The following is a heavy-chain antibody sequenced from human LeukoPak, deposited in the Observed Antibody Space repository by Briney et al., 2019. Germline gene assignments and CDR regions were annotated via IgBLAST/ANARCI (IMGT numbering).Heavy chain of an antibody. CDR1: GYTFTSYG. V-gene: IGHV1-18*01. J-gene: IGHJ4*02. Sequence: ASVKVSCKASGYTFTSYGISWVRQAPGQGLERMGWISAYNGNTNYAQKLQGRVTMTTDTSTSTAYMELNTLRSDDTAVYYCARGPPESLRFLEWNSPLHYWGQGTLVTVSS. D-gene: IGHD3-3*01. CDR2: ISAYNGNT. CDR3: ARGPPESLRFLEWNSPLHY.